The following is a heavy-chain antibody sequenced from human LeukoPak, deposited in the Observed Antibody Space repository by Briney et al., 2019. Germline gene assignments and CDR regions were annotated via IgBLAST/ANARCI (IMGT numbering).Heavy chain of an antibody. Sequence: PGGSLRLPCAASGFTFSDYYVSWIRQAPGKGLEWVSYISSSGSTIYYADSVKGRFTISRDNAKNSLYLQMNSLRAEDTAVYYCARDADGYYYDSSGYPDYWGQGTLVTVSS. D-gene: IGHD3-22*01. V-gene: IGHV3-11*01. J-gene: IGHJ4*02. CDR1: GFTFSDYY. CDR2: ISSSGSTI. CDR3: ARDADGYYYDSSGYPDY.